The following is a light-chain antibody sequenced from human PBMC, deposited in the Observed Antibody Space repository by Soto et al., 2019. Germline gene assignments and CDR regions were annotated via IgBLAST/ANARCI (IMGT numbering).Light chain of an antibody. Sequence: QSALTQPPSASGSPGQSVAISCTGTAGDIGGYSFVSWYQQHPGKAPKLLIYDVNKRPSGVPDRFSGSKSGNTASLTVSGLQAEDEAEYYCSAHGGTNPYVFGTGTKVTVL. CDR1: AGDIGGYSF. V-gene: IGLV2-8*01. CDR3: SAHGGTNPYV. CDR2: DVN. J-gene: IGLJ1*01.